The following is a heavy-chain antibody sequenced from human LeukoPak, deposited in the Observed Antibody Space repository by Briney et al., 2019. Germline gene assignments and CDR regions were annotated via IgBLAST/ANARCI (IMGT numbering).Heavy chain of an antibody. CDR3: ARDPISYSSGWYGEDDY. CDR1: GGTFSSYA. V-gene: IGHV1-69*04. J-gene: IGHJ4*02. D-gene: IGHD6-19*01. Sequence: GSSVKVSCKASGGTFSSYAISWVRRAPGQGLEWMGRIIPILGIANYAQKFQGRVTITADKSTSTAYMELSSLRSEDTAVYYCARDPISYSSGWYGEDDYWGQGTLVTVSS. CDR2: IIPILGIA.